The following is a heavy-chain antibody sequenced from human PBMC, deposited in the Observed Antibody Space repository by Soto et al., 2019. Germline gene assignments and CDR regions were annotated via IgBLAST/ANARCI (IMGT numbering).Heavy chain of an antibody. CDR3: ARDMVSAVSRVGSGSSDYYYYGMDV. CDR1: GYTFTSYD. V-gene: IGHV1-8*01. Sequence: ASVKVSCTASGYTFTSYDINWVRQATGQGLEWMGWMNPNIGKADYAQKFQGRVTITADASTSTAYMELSSLRSEDTAVYYCARDMVSAVSRVGSGSSDYYYYGMDVWGQGTTVTVSS. J-gene: IGHJ6*02. D-gene: IGHD3-22*01. CDR2: MNPNIGKA.